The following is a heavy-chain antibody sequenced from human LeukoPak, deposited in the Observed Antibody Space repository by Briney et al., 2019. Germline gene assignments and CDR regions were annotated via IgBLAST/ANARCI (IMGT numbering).Heavy chain of an antibody. D-gene: IGHD3-10*01. CDR3: ARDRRGPFDY. CDR2: IKQDGSEK. Sequence: GGSLRLSCAASGFTFNSYWMSWVRQVPGKGLEWVANIKQDGSEKYYVDSVKGRFTISRDNAMNSLYLQMNSLRAEDTAVYFCARDRRGPFDYWGQGTLVTVSS. CDR1: GFTFNSYW. V-gene: IGHV3-7*03. J-gene: IGHJ4*02.